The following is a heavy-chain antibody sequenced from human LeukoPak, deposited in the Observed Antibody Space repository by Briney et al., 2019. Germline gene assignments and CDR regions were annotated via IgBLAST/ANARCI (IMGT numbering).Heavy chain of an antibody. CDR1: GFSFSPYS. CDR3: ARDAGTGFDY. Sequence: GGSLRLSCAASGFSFSPYSMNWLRQAPGKGLEWVSYIDSSSGTIYYADSVRGRFTISGDNAKNSLYLQMSSLRVEDTAVYYCARDAGTGFDYWGQGALVTVSS. V-gene: IGHV3-48*01. CDR2: IDSSSGTI. D-gene: IGHD3-10*01. J-gene: IGHJ4*02.